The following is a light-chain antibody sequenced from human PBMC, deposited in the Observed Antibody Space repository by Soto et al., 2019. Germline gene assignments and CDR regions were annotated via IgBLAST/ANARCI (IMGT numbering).Light chain of an antibody. CDR3: SSYAGSNNYVV. Sequence: QSALTQPPSASGSPGQSVTISCTGTISDVGGYNYVSWYQQHPGKAPKLMIYEVSNRPSGVPDRFSGSKSGNTASLTVSGLQAEDEADYYCSSYAGSNNYVVFGGGTKLTVL. CDR1: ISDVGGYNY. J-gene: IGLJ2*01. CDR2: EVS. V-gene: IGLV2-8*01.